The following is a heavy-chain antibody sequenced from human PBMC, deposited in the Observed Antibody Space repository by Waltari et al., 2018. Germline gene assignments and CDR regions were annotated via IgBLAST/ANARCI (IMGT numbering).Heavy chain of an antibody. D-gene: IGHD2-15*01. V-gene: IGHV4-4*02. CDR2: IYHSGST. CDR3: ARYCSGGSCYSIDAFDI. CDR1: GGSISSSNG. Sequence: QVQLQESGPGLVKPSGTLSFTCAVSGGSISSSNGWSWVRQPPGKGLEWIGEIYHSGSTNYNPSLKSRVTISVDKSKNQFSLKLSSVTAADTAVYYCARYCSGGSCYSIDAFDIWGQGTMVTVSS. J-gene: IGHJ3*02.